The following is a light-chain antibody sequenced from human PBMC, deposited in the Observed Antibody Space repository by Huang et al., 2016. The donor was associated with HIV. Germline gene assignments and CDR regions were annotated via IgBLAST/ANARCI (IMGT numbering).Light chain of an antibody. J-gene: IGKJ1*01. V-gene: IGKV3-15*01. CDR3: QQYQDWPRT. CDR1: QSVSSN. Sequence: EIVMKQSPGTLSLSPGERATLSCRPSQSVSSNLAWYQHKPGQAPRLLIYGASTRAPGVPARFSGSGSGTEFTLTISSLQSDDFVVYYCQQYQDWPRTFGQGTKVEIK. CDR2: GAS.